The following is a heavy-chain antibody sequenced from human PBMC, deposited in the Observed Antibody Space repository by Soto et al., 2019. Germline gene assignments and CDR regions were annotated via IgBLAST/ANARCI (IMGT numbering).Heavy chain of an antibody. V-gene: IGHV3-74*01. D-gene: IGHD3-3*01. CDR1: GFTFSSYW. CDR3: ARGYTIFGVGSYYYYGMDV. Sequence: GGSLRLSCAASGFTFSSYWMHWVRQAPGKGLVWVSRINSDGSSTSYADSVKGRFTISRDNAKNTLYLQMNSLRAEDTAVYYCARGYTIFGVGSYYYYGMDVWGQGTTVTVSS. J-gene: IGHJ6*02. CDR2: INSDGSST.